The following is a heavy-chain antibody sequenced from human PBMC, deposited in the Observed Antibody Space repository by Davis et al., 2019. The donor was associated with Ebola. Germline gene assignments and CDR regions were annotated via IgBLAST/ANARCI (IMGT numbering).Heavy chain of an antibody. D-gene: IGHD4-17*01. CDR2: ISVRSIT. V-gene: IGHV3-23*01. CDR3: AKVHPPTTVTTGWFDP. CDR1: GIAFSSYA. J-gene: IGHJ5*02. Sequence: SLKIPCHACGIAFSSYAMSWVRQAPGKGLEWVSSISVRSITYHADSVKGRFTISRDNSKNTLYLQMNSLRAEDTAVYYCAKVHPPTTVTTGWFDPWGQGTLVTVSS.